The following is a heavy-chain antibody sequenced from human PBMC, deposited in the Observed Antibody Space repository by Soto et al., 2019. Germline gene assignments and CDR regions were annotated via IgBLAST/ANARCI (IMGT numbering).Heavy chain of an antibody. CDR1: GGSLRNSV. CDR2: VIPILGTA. V-gene: IGHV1-69*01. Sequence: QVQLVQSGAEVKKPGSSVKVSCTASGGSLRNSVISWVRQAPAQRLEWMGGVIPILGTANYAQKFQGRVTMTADEATSPAYMDLSSLSPDDTAVYYCARLGHPGHWGPGTRVIVSS. CDR3: ARLGHPGH. J-gene: IGHJ4*02.